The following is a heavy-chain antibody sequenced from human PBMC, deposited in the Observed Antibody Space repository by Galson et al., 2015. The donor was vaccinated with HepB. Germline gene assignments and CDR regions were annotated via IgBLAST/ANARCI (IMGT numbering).Heavy chain of an antibody. CDR2: ISYDGTYT. J-gene: IGHJ4*02. D-gene: IGHD4-17*01. CDR3: ARDEGTVTPLFDS. Sequence: SLRLSCAASGFTFSAHAMHWVRQAPGKGLEWVAVISYDGTYTYYADSVKDRFTISRDHSKSTLFLQMSSLRSEDTGLYYCARDEGTVTPLFDSWGQGTLVTVSS. CDR1: GFTFSAHA. V-gene: IGHV3-30*04.